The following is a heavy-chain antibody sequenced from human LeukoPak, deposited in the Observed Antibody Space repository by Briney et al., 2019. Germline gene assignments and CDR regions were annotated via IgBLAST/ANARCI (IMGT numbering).Heavy chain of an antibody. Sequence: PSETLSLTCAVSGGSISSSNWWSWVRQPPGKGLEWIGQIYHSGSTSSNPSLKSRVTISVDKSNNQFSLKLSSVIAADTAVYYCARHLNYGFDYWGQGALVTVSS. J-gene: IGHJ4*02. CDR2: IYHSGST. D-gene: IGHD3-10*01. V-gene: IGHV4-4*02. CDR3: ARHLNYGFDY. CDR1: GGSISSSNW.